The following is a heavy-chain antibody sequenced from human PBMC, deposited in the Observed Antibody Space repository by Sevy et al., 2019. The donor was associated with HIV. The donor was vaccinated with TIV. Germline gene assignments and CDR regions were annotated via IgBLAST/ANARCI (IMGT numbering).Heavy chain of an antibody. J-gene: IGHJ5*02. CDR1: GFTFSSYG. Sequence: GGSLRISCAASGFTFSSYGMHWVRQAPGKGLEWVAFIRYDGSNKYYADSVKGRFTISRDNSKNTLYLQMNSLRVEDTAVYYCAKDSSMAFDPWGQGTLVTVSS. CDR3: AKDSSMAFDP. CDR2: IRYDGSNK. V-gene: IGHV3-30*02.